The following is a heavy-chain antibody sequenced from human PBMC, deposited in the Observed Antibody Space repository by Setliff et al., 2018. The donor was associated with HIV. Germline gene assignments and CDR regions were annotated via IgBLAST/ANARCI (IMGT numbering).Heavy chain of an antibody. D-gene: IGHD6-13*01. Sequence: SVKVSCKASGGTFSNYGMSWVRQAPGQGLEWMGGIIPISGTANYAQKFQGRVTITTDESTSTAYMELSGLRSEDTAVFYCARAGRSTWYNWGGGFDYWGLGTLVTVSS. V-gene: IGHV1-69*05. J-gene: IGHJ4*02. CDR3: ARAGRSTWYNWGGGFDY. CDR2: IIPISGTA. CDR1: GGTFSNYG.